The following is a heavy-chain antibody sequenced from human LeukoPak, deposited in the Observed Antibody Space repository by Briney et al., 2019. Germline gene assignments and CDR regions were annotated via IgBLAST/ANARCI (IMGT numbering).Heavy chain of an antibody. CDR1: GYTFTGYY. CDR3: ARVYDSGSYSCPH. Sequence: ASVKVSCKASGYTFTGYYMHWVRQAPGQGLEWMGWINPNSGGTNYAQKFQGRVTMTRDTSTSTVYMELSSLRSEDTAVYYCARVYDSGSYSCPHWGQGTLVTVSS. D-gene: IGHD3-10*01. CDR2: INPNSGGT. V-gene: IGHV1-2*02. J-gene: IGHJ4*02.